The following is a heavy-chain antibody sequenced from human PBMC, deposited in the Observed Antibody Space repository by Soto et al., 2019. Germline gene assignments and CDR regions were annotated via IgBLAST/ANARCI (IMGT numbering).Heavy chain of an antibody. J-gene: IGHJ4*02. CDR2: IGGSGTST. CDR3: ARTYYYDSTGFYRPFDF. D-gene: IGHD3-22*01. Sequence: EVQLLESGGGLVQPGGSLRLSCVGSGFTFGSYAMSWVRQAPGKGLEWVSVIGGSGTSTYYADPVKGRFTISRDNSKNTLALQLNSLRAEDTAVYHCARTYYYDSTGFYRPFDFWGQGTLVTVS. CDR1: GFTFGSYA. V-gene: IGHV3-23*01.